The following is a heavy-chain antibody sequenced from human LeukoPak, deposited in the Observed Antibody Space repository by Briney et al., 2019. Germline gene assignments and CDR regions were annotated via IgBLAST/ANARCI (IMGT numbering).Heavy chain of an antibody. Sequence: ASVKVSCKASGYTFTTYSISWVRQAPGQGLEWMGWISVYNGKTNSAQKFQGRVTMTTDTSTSTAYMEPRSLRSDDTAVYYCARYYFGSGGYDDWFDPWGQGTLVTVSS. D-gene: IGHD3-10*01. CDR3: ARYYFGSGGYDDWFDP. CDR1: GYTFTTYS. J-gene: IGHJ5*02. V-gene: IGHV1-18*01. CDR2: ISVYNGKT.